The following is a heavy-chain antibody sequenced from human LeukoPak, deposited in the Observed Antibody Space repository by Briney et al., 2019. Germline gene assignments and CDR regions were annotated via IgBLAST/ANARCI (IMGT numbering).Heavy chain of an antibody. CDR1: GGTFSSYA. D-gene: IGHD7-27*01. CDR2: IIPIFGTA. CDR3: ARSLGIDGGYFDY. V-gene: IGHV1-69*05. Sequence: SVKVSCKASGGTFSSYAISWVRQAPGQGLEWMGGIIPIFGTANYAQKFQGRVTITTDESTSTAYMELSSLRSEDTAVYYCARSLGIDGGYFDYWGQGTLVTVSS. J-gene: IGHJ4*02.